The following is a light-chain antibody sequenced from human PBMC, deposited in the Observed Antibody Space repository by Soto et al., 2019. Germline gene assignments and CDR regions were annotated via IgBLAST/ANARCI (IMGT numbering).Light chain of an antibody. J-gene: IGLJ7*01. Sequence: QSALTQPASVSGSPGQSITISCTGTSSDVGGYDFVSWYRQYPGQAPKILIYEVTHRPSGVPDRFSGSKSGNTASLTISGLQADDDADYYCSSYTITSSPVFGPGTQLTVL. CDR2: EVT. CDR1: SSDVGGYDF. CDR3: SSYTITSSPV. V-gene: IGLV2-14*01.